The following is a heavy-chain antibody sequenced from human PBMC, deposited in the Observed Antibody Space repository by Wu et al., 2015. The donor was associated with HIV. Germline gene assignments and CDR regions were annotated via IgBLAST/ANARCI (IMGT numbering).Heavy chain of an antibody. J-gene: IGHJ6*02. D-gene: IGHD3-10*01. CDR2: INPNSGKG. CDR3: GRRGSWGDRTTIIRGGVDV. CDR1: GSTFTYRY. V-gene: IGHV1-8*02. Sequence: QMQLVQSGAEVKKTGSSVRVSCKASGSTFTYRYLHWVRQASGQGLEWMGWINPNSGKGYYAQRFQGRVTMSRNISTTTAHMELSSLTSEDTAVYYCGRRGSWGDRTTIIRGGVDVWGQGTTVSVSS.